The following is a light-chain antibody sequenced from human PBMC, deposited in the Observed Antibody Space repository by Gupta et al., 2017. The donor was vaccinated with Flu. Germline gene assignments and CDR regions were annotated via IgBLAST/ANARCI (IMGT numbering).Light chain of an antibody. CDR2: AKN. CDR3: NSRDSSDNHQAV. Sequence: QTVRITCQGDSLRSSYASWYQQKPGQAPVLVIYAKNNRPSGIPDRFSSSSSGNTASLTITGAQAEDEADYYCNSRDSSDNHQAVFGGGTKLTVL. V-gene: IGLV3-19*01. CDR1: SLRSSY. J-gene: IGLJ2*01.